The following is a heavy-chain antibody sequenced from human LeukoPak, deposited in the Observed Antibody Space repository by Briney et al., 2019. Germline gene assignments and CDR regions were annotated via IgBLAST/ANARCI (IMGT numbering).Heavy chain of an antibody. CDR3: ATRPATETYFGVFDY. Sequence: GGSLRLSCAASGITFSNHAMTWVRQAPGKGLEWVSGITGSGANTYYAESVKGRFTISRDNSRNTLYMQMNSLRAEDAALYYCATRPATETYFGVFDYWGQGTLVTVSS. V-gene: IGHV3-23*01. CDR1: GITFSNHA. D-gene: IGHD1-1*01. CDR2: ITGSGANT. J-gene: IGHJ4*02.